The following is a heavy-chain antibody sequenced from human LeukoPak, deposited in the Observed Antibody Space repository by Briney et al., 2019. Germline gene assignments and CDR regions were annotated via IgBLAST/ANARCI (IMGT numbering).Heavy chain of an antibody. CDR2: ISSSGTT. Sequence: SETLSLTCTVSGGSIRTNYWSWIRQSAGKRLEWIGRISSSGTTNYNPSLKSRVTMSVDTSKNQFSLKLNSVTAADAAMYYCAREDPSPHAFDIWGQGTMVTVSS. J-gene: IGHJ3*02. V-gene: IGHV4-4*07. CDR3: AREDPSPHAFDI. CDR1: GGSIRTNY.